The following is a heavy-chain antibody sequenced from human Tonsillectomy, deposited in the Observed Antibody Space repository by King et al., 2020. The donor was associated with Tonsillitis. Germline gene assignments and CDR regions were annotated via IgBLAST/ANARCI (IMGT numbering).Heavy chain of an antibody. CDR3: ARDKYYSNKRVGAFDI. CDR2: ISYDGSNK. Sequence: QVQQVESGGGVVQPGRSLRLSCAASGFTFSSYGMHWVRQAPGKGLEWVAVISYDGSNKYYADSVKGRFTISRDNSKNTLYLQMNSLRAEDTAVYYCARDKYYSNKRVGAFDIWGQGTMVTVSS. D-gene: IGHD4-11*01. CDR1: GFTFSSYG. J-gene: IGHJ3*02. V-gene: IGHV3-30*03.